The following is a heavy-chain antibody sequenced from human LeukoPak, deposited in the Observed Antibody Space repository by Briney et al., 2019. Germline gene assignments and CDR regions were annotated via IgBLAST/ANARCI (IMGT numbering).Heavy chain of an antibody. CDR3: ARESYGDYVGYWFDP. Sequence: SGGSLRLSCAASGFTFSSYGMHWVRQAPGKGLEWVAVIWYDGSNKYYADSVKGRFTISRDNSKNTLYLQMNSLRAEDTAVYYCARESYGDYVGYWFDPWGQGLLVTVSS. CDR1: GFTFSSYG. D-gene: IGHD4-17*01. CDR2: IWYDGSNK. J-gene: IGHJ5*02. V-gene: IGHV3-33*01.